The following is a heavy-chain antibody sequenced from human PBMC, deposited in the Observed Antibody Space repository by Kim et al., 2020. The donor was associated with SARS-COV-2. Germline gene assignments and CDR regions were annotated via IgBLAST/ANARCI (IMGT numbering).Heavy chain of an antibody. J-gene: IGHJ6*02. Sequence: GGSLRLSCAASGFTFSSYSMNWVHQAPGKGLEWVSSISSSSSYIYYAHSVKGRFTISRDNAKNSLYLQMNSLRAEDTAVYYCARSEYCSGGSCYYYYYGMDVWGQGTTVTVSS. CDR1: GFTFSSYS. D-gene: IGHD2-15*01. CDR2: ISSSSSYI. V-gene: IGHV3-21*01. CDR3: ARSEYCSGGSCYYYYYGMDV.